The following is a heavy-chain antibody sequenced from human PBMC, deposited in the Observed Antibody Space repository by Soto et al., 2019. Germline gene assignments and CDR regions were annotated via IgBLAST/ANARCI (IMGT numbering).Heavy chain of an antibody. J-gene: IGHJ6*03. CDR1: GGSFSGYY. CDR3: ARDYPAGTRGSYYYMDV. D-gene: IGHD3-10*01. CDR2: INHSGST. Sequence: LSLTCAVYGGSFSGYYWSWIRQPPGKGLEWIGEINHSGSTYYNPSLKSRVTISVDTSKNQFSLKLSSVTAADTAVYYCARDYPAGTRGSYYYMDVWGKGTTVTVSS. V-gene: IGHV4-34*09.